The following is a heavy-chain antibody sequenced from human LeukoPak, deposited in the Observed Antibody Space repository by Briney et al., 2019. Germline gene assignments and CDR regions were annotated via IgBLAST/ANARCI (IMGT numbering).Heavy chain of an antibody. J-gene: IGHJ5*02. Sequence: PGGSLRLSCVASGFTFSNYWMSWVRQAPGKGLEWVANIKQDGSEKYYEDSVKGRFTISRDNARNSLYLQMNSLRAEDTAVYYCARAEGSYDFWSGYYNWFDPWGQGTLVTVSS. D-gene: IGHD3-3*01. CDR1: GFTFSNYW. CDR3: ARAEGSYDFWSGYYNWFDP. V-gene: IGHV3-7*03. CDR2: IKQDGSEK.